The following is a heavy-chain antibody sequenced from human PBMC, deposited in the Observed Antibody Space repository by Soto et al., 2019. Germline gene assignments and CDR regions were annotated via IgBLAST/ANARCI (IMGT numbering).Heavy chain of an antibody. D-gene: IGHD2-2*02. CDR2: IYYSGST. CDR1: GGSIRSYY. V-gene: IGHV4-59*01. J-gene: IGHJ5*02. Sequence: SETLCLTCTVAGGSIRSYYWSWIRQPPGKGLEWIGYIYYSGSTNYNPSLKSRVTISVDTSKNQFSLKLSSVTAADTAVYYCARGYCSSTSCYIFWFDPWGQGTLVTVSS. CDR3: ARGYCSSTSCYIFWFDP.